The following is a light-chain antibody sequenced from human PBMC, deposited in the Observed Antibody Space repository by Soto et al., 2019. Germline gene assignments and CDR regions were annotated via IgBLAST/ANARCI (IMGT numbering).Light chain of an antibody. CDR3: QQLNSYPYT. Sequence: DLQLTQSPSFLSASVGDRVTITCRASQGINNYLAWYQQIPGKAPKLLIYAASTLQRGATSRFSGSGSGTDFTLTISSLQPEDFATYYCQQLNSYPYTFGQGTKLQIK. CDR1: QGINNY. V-gene: IGKV1-9*01. J-gene: IGKJ2*01. CDR2: AAS.